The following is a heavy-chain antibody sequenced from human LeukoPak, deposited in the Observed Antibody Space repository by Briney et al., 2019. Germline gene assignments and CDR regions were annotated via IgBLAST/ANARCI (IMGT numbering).Heavy chain of an antibody. Sequence: GASVKVSCKASGYTFTSYGISWVRQAPGQGLEWMGWISAYNGNTNYAQKLQGRVTMTTDTSTSTAYMELRSLRSDDTAVYYCARDPGYCSSTSCLPGAPIDYWGQGTLVTSPQ. D-gene: IGHD2-2*01. J-gene: IGHJ4*02. CDR3: ARDPGYCSSTSCLPGAPIDY. CDR1: GYTFTSYG. CDR2: ISAYNGNT. V-gene: IGHV1-18*01.